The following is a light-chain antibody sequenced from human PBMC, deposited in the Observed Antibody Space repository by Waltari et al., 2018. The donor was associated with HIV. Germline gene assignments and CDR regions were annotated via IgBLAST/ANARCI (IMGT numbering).Light chain of an antibody. Sequence: EIVLTQSPAILSVSPGATATLSCSASLSVPEFLAWYQRRPGQVPRMVVYDASKRAAGVPDRFSGSGFGTDFTLTISGLETEDVAFYYCQHRTTWPPTFGGGTRVEIE. CDR3: QHRTTWPPT. CDR2: DAS. V-gene: IGKV3-11*01. J-gene: IGKJ4*01. CDR1: LSVPEF.